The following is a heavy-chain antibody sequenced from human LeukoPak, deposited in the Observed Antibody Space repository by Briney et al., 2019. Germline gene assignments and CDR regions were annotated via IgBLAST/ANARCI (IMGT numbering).Heavy chain of an antibody. CDR3: ARDPESSSFDL. D-gene: IGHD6-13*01. CDR2: IGQGGSVR. Sequence: GGSLRLSCAASGFSFSTYWMSWVRQTPEKGLEFVASIGQGGSVRNYMDSLKGRCTISRDNAKKSLYLEINSLRADDTAVYYCARDPESSSFDLWGRGALVTVSS. V-gene: IGHV3-7*01. J-gene: IGHJ4*02. CDR1: GFSFSTYW.